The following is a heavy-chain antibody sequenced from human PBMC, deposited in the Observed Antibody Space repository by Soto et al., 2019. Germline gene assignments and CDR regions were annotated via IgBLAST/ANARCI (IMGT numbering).Heavy chain of an antibody. CDR1: GFTFSSYG. D-gene: IGHD1-1*01. CDR2: ISYDGSNK. Sequence: GGSLRLSCSASGFTFSSYGMHWVRQAPGKGLEWVAVISYDGSNKYYADSVKGRFTISRDNSKNTLYLQMNSLRAEDTAVYYCAKERPTTTRFDEWGQGTPVTLAS. J-gene: IGHJ4*02. V-gene: IGHV3-30*18. CDR3: AKERPTTTRFDE.